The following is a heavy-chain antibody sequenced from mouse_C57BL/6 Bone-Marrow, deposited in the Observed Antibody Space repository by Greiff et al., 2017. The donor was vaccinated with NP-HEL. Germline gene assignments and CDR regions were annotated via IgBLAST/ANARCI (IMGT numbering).Heavy chain of an antibody. V-gene: IGHV1-81*01. CDR3: GRGKITTVVATFYWYFDV. CDR2: IYPRSGNT. J-gene: IGHJ1*03. Sequence: VQLQQSGAELARPGASVKLSCKASGYTFTSYGISWVKQRTGQGLEWIGEIYPRSGNTYYNEKFKGKATLTADKSSSTAYMELRSLTSEDSAVYFCGRGKITTVVATFYWYFDVWGTGTTVTVSS. D-gene: IGHD1-1*01. CDR1: GYTFTSYG.